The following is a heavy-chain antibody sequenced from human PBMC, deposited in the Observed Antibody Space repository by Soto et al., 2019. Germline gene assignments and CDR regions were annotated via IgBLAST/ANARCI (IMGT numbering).Heavy chain of an antibody. J-gene: IGHJ5*02. CDR2: IIPIFGTA. V-gene: IGHV1-69*06. Sequence: GASVKVSCKASGGTFSSYAISWVRQAPGQGLEWMGGIIPIFGTANYAQKFQGRVTITADKSTSTAYMELSSLRSEDTAVYYCARDQRYSSGWYFGWFDPWGQGTLVTVSS. CDR3: ARDQRYSSGWYFGWFDP. D-gene: IGHD6-19*01. CDR1: GGTFSSYA.